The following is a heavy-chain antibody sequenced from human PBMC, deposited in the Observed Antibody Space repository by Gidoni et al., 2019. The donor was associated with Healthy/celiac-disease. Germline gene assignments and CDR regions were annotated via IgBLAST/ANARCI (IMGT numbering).Heavy chain of an antibody. V-gene: IGHV3-33*01. CDR1: GFTFISLG. D-gene: IGHD3-22*01. Sequence: QVQLVESGGGVVQPGRSLRLSGAASGFTFISLGMHWVRQAPGKGLELVAVIWYDGSNKYYSDSVKGRFTISRDNSKNTLYLQMNSLRAEDTAVYYCASSYDSSGSPFDYWGQGTLVTVSS. J-gene: IGHJ4*02. CDR3: ASSYDSSGSPFDY. CDR2: IWYDGSNK.